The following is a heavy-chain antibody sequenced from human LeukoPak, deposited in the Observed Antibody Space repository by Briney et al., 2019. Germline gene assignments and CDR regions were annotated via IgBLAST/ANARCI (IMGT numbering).Heavy chain of an antibody. D-gene: IGHD3-10*01. CDR2: ISSSSSTI. Sequence: GGSLRLSCAASGFTFSSYSMNWVRQAPGQGQEWVSYISSSSSTIYYADSVKGRFTISRDNANNSLYLQMNSLRAEDTAVYYCARAYYGSGSYSFDYWGQGTLVTVSS. J-gene: IGHJ4*02. CDR3: ARAYYGSGSYSFDY. CDR1: GFTFSSYS. V-gene: IGHV3-48*01.